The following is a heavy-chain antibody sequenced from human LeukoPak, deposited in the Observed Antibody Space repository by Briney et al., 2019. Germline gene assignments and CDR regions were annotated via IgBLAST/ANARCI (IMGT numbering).Heavy chain of an antibody. Sequence: PSETLSLTCAVYGGPFSGYYWSWIRQSPGKGLEWIGEINHSGSTNYNPSPKSRVTISVDTSKNQFSLKLSSVTAADTAVYYCARGRASYDFWSGYLFDYWGQGTLVTVSS. CDR1: GGPFSGYY. CDR2: INHSGST. CDR3: ARGRASYDFWSGYLFDY. J-gene: IGHJ4*02. V-gene: IGHV4-34*01. D-gene: IGHD3-3*01.